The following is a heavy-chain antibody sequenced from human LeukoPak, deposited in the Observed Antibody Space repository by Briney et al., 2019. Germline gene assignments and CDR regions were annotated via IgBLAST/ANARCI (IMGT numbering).Heavy chain of an antibody. CDR2: IRYDGSNK. V-gene: IGHV3-30*02. CDR1: GFTFSSYG. J-gene: IGHJ6*03. D-gene: IGHD2-15*01. Sequence: GGSLRLSCAASGFTFSSYGMHWVRQAPGKGLEWVAFIRYDGSNKYYADSVKGRFTISRDNAKNSLYLQMNSLRAEDTAVYYCASTPFAADDYYYMDVWGKGTTVTVSS. CDR3: ASTPFAADDYYYMDV.